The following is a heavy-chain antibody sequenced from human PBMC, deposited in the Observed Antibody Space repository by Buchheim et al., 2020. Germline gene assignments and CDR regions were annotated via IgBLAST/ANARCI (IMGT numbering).Heavy chain of an antibody. CDR2: ISNSGSII. CDR1: GFTFSSFE. CDR3: ARDPFIGVVTPHYYYMDV. V-gene: IGHV3-48*03. D-gene: IGHD3-3*01. J-gene: IGHJ6*03. Sequence: EVQLVESGGGLVQPGGSLRLSCAASGFTFSSFEMNWVRQAPGKGLEWVSYISNSGSIIYYADSVKGRFNISRDNAKKSLYLQMNSLRAEDTAVYYCARDPFIGVVTPHYYYMDVWGKGTT.